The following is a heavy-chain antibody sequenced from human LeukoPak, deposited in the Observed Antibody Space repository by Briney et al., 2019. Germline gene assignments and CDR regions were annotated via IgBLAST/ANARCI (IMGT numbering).Heavy chain of an antibody. CDR3: VRDNPHSGFNVDFDC. V-gene: IGHV3-74*01. D-gene: IGHD2-15*01. J-gene: IGHJ4*02. Sequence: GGSLRLSCAASGFTFSSHWMHWVRQAPGKGLVWSSRIVNDGSGATYVDSVKGRFTTSRDNAKNTLYLLMISLRAEDTAVYYCVRDNPHSGFNVDFDCWGRGTLVTVSS. CDR1: GFTFSSHW. CDR2: IVNDGSGA.